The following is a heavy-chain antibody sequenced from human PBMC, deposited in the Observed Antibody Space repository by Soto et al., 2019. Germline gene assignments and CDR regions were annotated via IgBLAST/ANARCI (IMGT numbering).Heavy chain of an antibody. Sequence: KPSETLSLTCGLSDGSFRGHYWSWIRQPPGKGLEWIAEINHSGFTNYNPSLKSRVTISRDTSTNQISLKLTSLTAADSALYYCARATVKVGATLFDFWGQGTQVTVSS. D-gene: IGHD1-26*01. CDR3: ARATVKVGATLFDF. CDR1: DGSFRGHY. J-gene: IGHJ4*02. V-gene: IGHV4-34*01. CDR2: INHSGFT.